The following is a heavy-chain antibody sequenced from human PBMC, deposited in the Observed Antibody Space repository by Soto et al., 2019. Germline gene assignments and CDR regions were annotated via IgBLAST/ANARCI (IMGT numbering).Heavy chain of an antibody. CDR1: GFTFSNAW. D-gene: IGHD2-21*01. CDR2: IKSKTDGGTT. CDR3: TTCQASQGAFDI. Sequence: GGSLRLSCAASGFTFSNAWMSWVRQAPGKGLEWVGRIKSKTDGGTTDYAAPVKGRFTISRDDSKNTLYLQMNSLKTEDTAVYYCTTCQASQGAFDIWGQGTMVTVSS. V-gene: IGHV3-15*01. J-gene: IGHJ3*02.